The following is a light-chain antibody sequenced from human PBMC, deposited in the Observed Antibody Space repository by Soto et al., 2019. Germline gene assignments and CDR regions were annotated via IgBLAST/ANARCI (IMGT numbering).Light chain of an antibody. V-gene: IGKV1-39*01. CDR1: QGISTY. CDR3: QRSYTSRWT. Sequence: DSQMTQSPCARAASVGDRVTITCLASQGISTYLNWYQQKPGKAPKLLIYAASSLQSGVPSRFSGSGSENDLTLTISSLELEDFATSDCQRSYTSRWTRGQGTKVDI. CDR2: AAS. J-gene: IGKJ1*01.